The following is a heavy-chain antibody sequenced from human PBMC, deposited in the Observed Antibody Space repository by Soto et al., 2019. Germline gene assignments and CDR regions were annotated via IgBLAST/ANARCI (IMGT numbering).Heavy chain of an antibody. CDR1: GFTFISYG. CDR2: ISYDGSNK. CDR3: ARDPFDY. V-gene: IGHV3-30*03. J-gene: IGHJ4*02. Sequence: WGSLRLSCTASGFTFISYGINWVRQAPFKGLEWVAVISYDGSNKYYADSVKGRFTISRDNSKNTLYLQMNSLRAEDTAVYYCARDPFDYWGQGTLVTVSS.